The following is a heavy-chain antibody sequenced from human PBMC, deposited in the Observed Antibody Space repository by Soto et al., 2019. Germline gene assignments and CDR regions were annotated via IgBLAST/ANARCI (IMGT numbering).Heavy chain of an antibody. Sequence: QVQLVESGGGVVQPGRSLRLSCAASGFTFSSYAMHWVRQAPGKGLEWVAVISYDGSNKYYADSVKGRSTISRDNSKNTLYLQMNSLRAEDTAVYYCARWRTVMTTGIDYWGQGTLVTVSS. V-gene: IGHV3-30-3*01. CDR3: ARWRTVMTTGIDY. J-gene: IGHJ4*02. D-gene: IGHD4-17*01. CDR2: ISYDGSNK. CDR1: GFTFSSYA.